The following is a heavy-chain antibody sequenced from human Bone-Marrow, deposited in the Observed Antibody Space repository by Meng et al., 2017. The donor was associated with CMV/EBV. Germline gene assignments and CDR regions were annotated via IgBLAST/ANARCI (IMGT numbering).Heavy chain of an antibody. J-gene: IGHJ4*02. Sequence: GESLKISCAASGFTFSRYWMNWVRQAPGKGLVWVSRISSDGSTTNYADSVKGRFTISRDNAKNTLYLQLNSLRAEDTAVYYCARDYWGCGDVWGQGTLVTVSS. CDR3: ARDYWGCGDV. D-gene: IGHD2-21*01. CDR1: GFTFSRYW. V-gene: IGHV3-74*01. CDR2: ISSDGSTT.